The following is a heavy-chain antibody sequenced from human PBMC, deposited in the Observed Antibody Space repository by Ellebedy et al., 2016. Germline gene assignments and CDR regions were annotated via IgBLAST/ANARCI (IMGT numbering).Heavy chain of an antibody. V-gene: IGHV3-30-3*01. CDR3: ARGIGSGYDPDQADY. CDR2: ISYDGDKK. CDR1: GFTFRNFA. D-gene: IGHD5-12*01. Sequence: GEPLKISXAASGFTFRNFAMHWVRQAPGKGLEWMSFISYDGDKKYYADSVKGRFTISRDNSKNTLYLHMNSLRSEDTAVYFCARGIGSGYDPDQADYWGQGTLVTVSS. J-gene: IGHJ4*02.